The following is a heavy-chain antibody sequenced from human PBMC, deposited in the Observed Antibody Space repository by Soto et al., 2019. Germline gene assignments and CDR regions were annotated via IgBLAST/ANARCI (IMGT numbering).Heavy chain of an antibody. J-gene: IGHJ4*02. CDR3: ARGGSGSYIDY. CDR2: ISGYDGNT. CDR1: GYTFMSYG. D-gene: IGHD3-22*01. V-gene: IGHV1-18*01. Sequence: HVQLVQSEPEVKKPGASVKVSSKASGYTFMSYGINGVRQAPGQGLEWMGGISGYDGNTNYAQMFQGRVTLTTDTPTTTAYMELRSLSSDDTAVYYCARGGSGSYIDYWGRGALVTVSS.